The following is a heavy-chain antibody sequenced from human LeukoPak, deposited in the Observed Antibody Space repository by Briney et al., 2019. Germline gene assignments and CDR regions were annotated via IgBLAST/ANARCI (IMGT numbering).Heavy chain of an antibody. CDR3: ARDRGRYY. CDR2: ISSSGSTT. Sequence: GGSLRLSCAASGFPFSSYEMNWVRQAPGKGLEWVSYISSSGSTTYYADSVKGRFTISRDNAENSLYLQMNSLRAEDTAVYYCARDRGRYYWGQGTLVTASS. V-gene: IGHV3-48*03. D-gene: IGHD1-26*01. J-gene: IGHJ4*02. CDR1: GFPFSSYE.